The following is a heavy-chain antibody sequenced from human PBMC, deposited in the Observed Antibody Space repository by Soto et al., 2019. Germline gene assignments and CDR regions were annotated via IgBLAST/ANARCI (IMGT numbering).Heavy chain of an antibody. CDR3: ARRGFMGATTIDY. D-gene: IGHD1-26*01. V-gene: IGHV4-59*01. CDR1: GGSISTYY. Sequence: SETLSLTCTVSGGSISTYYWSWIRQPPGKGLEWIGYIYYSGSTNYNPSLKSRVTISLDTSKNQFSLRLSSVTAADTAVYYCARRGFMGATTIDYWGQGTLVTVSS. J-gene: IGHJ4*02. CDR2: IYYSGST.